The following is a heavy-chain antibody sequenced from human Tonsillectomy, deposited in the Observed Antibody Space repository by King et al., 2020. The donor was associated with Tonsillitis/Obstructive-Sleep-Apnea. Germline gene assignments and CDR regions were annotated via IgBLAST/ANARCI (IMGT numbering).Heavy chain of an antibody. D-gene: IGHD4-17*01. Sequence: HVQLVESGAEVKKPGASVKVSCKASGYTFTGYYMHWVRQAPGQGLELMGRINPNSGGTNYAQKFQGRVTMTRDTSISTAYMELSRLRSDDTVVYYCAREDDYGDYFDYWGQGTLVTVSS. J-gene: IGHJ4*02. CDR2: INPNSGGT. CDR1: GYTFTGYY. CDR3: AREDDYGDYFDY. V-gene: IGHV1-2*05.